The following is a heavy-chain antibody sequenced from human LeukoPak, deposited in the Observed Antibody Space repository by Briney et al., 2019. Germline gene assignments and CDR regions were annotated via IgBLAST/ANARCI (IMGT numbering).Heavy chain of an antibody. Sequence: PSETLSLTCTVSGGSISSTDDYWGWIRQPPGKGPEWIGSIYYSGSTNYNPSLKSRVTISVDTSKNQFSLKLSSVTAADTAVYYCARQRKQWLVGGSGGGTQYYFDYWGQGTLVTVSS. D-gene: IGHD6-19*01. J-gene: IGHJ4*02. CDR3: ARQRKQWLVGGSGGGTQYYFDY. V-gene: IGHV4-39*01. CDR2: IYYSGST. CDR1: GGSISSTDDY.